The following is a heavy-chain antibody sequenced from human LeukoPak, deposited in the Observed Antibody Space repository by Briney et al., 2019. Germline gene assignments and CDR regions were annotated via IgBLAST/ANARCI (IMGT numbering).Heavy chain of an antibody. CDR3: ARDFCSGGSCYTNWFDP. D-gene: IGHD2-15*01. Sequence: GGSLRLSCAASGFTLSSYSMNWVRQAPGKGLEWVSSISSSSSYIYYADSVKGRFTISRDNAKNSLYLQMNSLRAEDTAVYYCARDFCSGGSCYTNWFDPWGQGTLVAVSS. J-gene: IGHJ5*02. CDR1: GFTLSSYS. V-gene: IGHV3-21*01. CDR2: ISSSSSYI.